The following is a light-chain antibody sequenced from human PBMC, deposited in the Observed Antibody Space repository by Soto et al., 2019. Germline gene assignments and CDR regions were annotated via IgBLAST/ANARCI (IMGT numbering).Light chain of an antibody. V-gene: IGKV3-20*01. CDR2: GAS. Sequence: ETVLTQSPGTLSLSPGERATLSCRASQSVSSNYLAWYQQKPGQGPRLLIYGASSRATGIPDRFSGSGSGTDFTLTISRLEPEDFAVYFCQQYGNSPQTFGQGTKVEIK. CDR3: QQYGNSPQT. CDR1: QSVSSNY. J-gene: IGKJ1*01.